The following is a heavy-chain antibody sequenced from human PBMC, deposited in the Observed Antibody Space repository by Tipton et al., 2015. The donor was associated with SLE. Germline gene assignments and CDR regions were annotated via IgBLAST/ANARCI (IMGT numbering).Heavy chain of an antibody. V-gene: IGHV4-39*07. Sequence: TLSLTCTVSGGSISESTYSWDWIRQAPGKGLEYIGEIHHRGSTNYKSSLRGRVTISVDKSKNQFSLKLTSVTAADTAVYYCARWIPLTGINVWGQGATVTVSS. CDR3: ARWIPLTGINV. CDR1: GGSISESTYS. J-gene: IGHJ6*02. CDR2: IHHRGST. D-gene: IGHD5-18*01.